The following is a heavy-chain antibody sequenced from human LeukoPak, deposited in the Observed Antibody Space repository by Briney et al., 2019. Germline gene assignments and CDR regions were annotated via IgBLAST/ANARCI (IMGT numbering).Heavy chain of an antibody. CDR3: ARGDIVATTFDY. D-gene: IGHD5-12*01. Sequence: GGSLRLSCAASGFTFSSYAMHWVRQAPGKGLEWVAVISYDGSNKYYADSVKGRFTISSDNSKNTLYLQMNSLRAEDTAVYYCARGDIVATTFDYWGQGTLVTVSS. J-gene: IGHJ4*02. CDR2: ISYDGSNK. V-gene: IGHV3-30*04. CDR1: GFTFSSYA.